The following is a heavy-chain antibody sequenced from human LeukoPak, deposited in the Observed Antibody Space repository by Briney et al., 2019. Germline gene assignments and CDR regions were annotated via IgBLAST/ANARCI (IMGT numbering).Heavy chain of an antibody. Sequence: SETLSLTCTVSGGSIISYYWSWIRQPPGKGLEWIGYIYYSGSTNYNPSLKSRVTISVDTSKNQFSLKLSSVTAADTAVYYCARGPSGYHNTGGQGTLVTVSS. CDR2: IYYSGST. V-gene: IGHV4-59*01. CDR3: ARGPSGYHNT. D-gene: IGHD5-12*01. CDR1: GGSIISYY. J-gene: IGHJ4*02.